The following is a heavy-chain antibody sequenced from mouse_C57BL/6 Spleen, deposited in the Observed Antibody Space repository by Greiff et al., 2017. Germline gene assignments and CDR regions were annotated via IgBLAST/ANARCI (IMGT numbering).Heavy chain of an antibody. Sequence: QVQLKESGPELVKPGASVKISCKASGYSFTSYYIHWVKQRPGQGLEWIGWIYPGSGNTKYNEKFKGKATLTADTSSSTAYMQLSSLTSEDSAVYYCARWLNAMDYWGQGTSVTVSS. CDR1: GYSFTSYY. J-gene: IGHJ4*01. D-gene: IGHD2-2*01. V-gene: IGHV1-66*01. CDR2: IYPGSGNT. CDR3: ARWLNAMDY.